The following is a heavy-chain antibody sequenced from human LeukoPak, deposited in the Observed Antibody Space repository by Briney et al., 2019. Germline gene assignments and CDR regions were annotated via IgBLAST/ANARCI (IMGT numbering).Heavy chain of an antibody. CDR3: ASSESGSYSDAFDI. D-gene: IGHD1-26*01. J-gene: IGHJ3*02. Sequence: SETLSLTCTVSGGSISSYYWSWIRQPPGKGLEWIGYIYTSGSTNYNPSLKSRVTISVDTSKNQFSLRLSSVTAADTAVYYCASSESGSYSDAFDIWGQGTMVTVSS. CDR1: GGSISSYY. V-gene: IGHV4-4*09. CDR2: IYTSGST.